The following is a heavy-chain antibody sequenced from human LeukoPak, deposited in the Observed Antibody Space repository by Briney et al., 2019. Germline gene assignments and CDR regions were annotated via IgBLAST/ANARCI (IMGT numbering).Heavy chain of an antibody. CDR1: GLTFSSYG. Sequence: PGGSLRLSCAASGLTFSSYGMHWVRQAPGKGLEWVAVIWYDGSNKYYADSVKGRFTISRDNSKNTLYLQMSSLRAEDTAVYYCARSKGFGKGAFDIWGQGTMVTVSS. CDR3: ARSKGFGKGAFDI. D-gene: IGHD3-10*01. CDR2: IWYDGSNK. V-gene: IGHV3-33*01. J-gene: IGHJ3*02.